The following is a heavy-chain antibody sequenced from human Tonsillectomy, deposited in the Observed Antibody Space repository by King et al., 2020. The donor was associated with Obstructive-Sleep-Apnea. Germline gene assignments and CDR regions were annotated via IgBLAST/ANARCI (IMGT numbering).Heavy chain of an antibody. CDR1: GGSISRGGYY. D-gene: IGHD3-22*01. J-gene: IGHJ4*02. V-gene: IGHV4-31*03. CDR3: ARGGYYYDSSGYYSGPLFDY. CDR2: IYYSGNT. Sequence: VQLQESGPGLVKPSQTLSLTCTVSGGSISRGGYYWSWIRQHPGKGLEWIGYIYYSGNTYYNPSLKSRVTISVDTFKNQFSLKLSSVTAADTAVYYCARGGYYYDSSGYYSGPLFDYWGQGTLVTVSS.